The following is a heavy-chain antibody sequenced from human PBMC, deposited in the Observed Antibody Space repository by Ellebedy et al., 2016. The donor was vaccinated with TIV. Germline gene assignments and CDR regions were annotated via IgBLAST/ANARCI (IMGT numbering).Heavy chain of an antibody. Sequence: ASVKVSCXASGYTFLDYGIHWVRQAPGQGFEWAGRIHPNRGDTYYAQKFQGRVTLTRDTSVSTVYMELSSLTSDDTAVYYCARDFWGTFEYWGQGTLVTVSS. CDR3: ARDFWGTFEY. V-gene: IGHV1-2*02. J-gene: IGHJ4*02. D-gene: IGHD7-27*01. CDR2: IHPNRGDT. CDR1: GYTFLDYG.